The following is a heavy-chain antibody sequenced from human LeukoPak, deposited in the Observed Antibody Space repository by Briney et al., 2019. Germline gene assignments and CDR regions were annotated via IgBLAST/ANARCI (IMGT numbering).Heavy chain of an antibody. CDR2: IHYSGTT. J-gene: IGHJ6*03. CDR3: ARWFSSGWYWGYQSYSFMDV. D-gene: IGHD6-19*01. Sequence: SETLSLTCNVSGGSISSSSYYWGWIRQPPGKGLEWIGSIHYSGTTYYNPSLESRVTISVDTSKNQFSLRLSSATAADTAVYYCARWFSSGWYWGYQSYSFMDVWGKGATVTVSS. V-gene: IGHV4-39*01. CDR1: GGSISSSSYY.